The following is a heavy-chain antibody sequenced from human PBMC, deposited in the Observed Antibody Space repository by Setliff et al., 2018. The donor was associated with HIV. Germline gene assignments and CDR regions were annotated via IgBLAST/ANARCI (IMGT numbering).Heavy chain of an antibody. CDR1: GGSISSSY. Sequence: PSETLSLTCTVSGGSISSSYWSWIWQPPGKGLEWIGYIYYSGSTNYNPSLKSRVTISVDTSKNQFSLKVASVTAADTAVYYCVRQHGDYAFGPWGQGTLVTVSS. J-gene: IGHJ5*02. CDR3: VRQHGDYAFGP. V-gene: IGHV4-59*08. D-gene: IGHD4-17*01. CDR2: IYYSGST.